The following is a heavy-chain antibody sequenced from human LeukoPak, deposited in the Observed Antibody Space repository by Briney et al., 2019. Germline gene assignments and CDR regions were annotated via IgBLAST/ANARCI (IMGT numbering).Heavy chain of an antibody. CDR1: GFTFSNYG. J-gene: IGHJ4*02. Sequence: GGSLRLSCATSGFTFSNYGMHWVRQAPGKGLEWVAFIRYDGGNKYYADSVKGRFTISRDNSKNTLYLQMNSLRAEDTAVYYCAKDYDAVWGGTDYWGQGTLVTVSS. CDR3: AKDYDAVWGGTDY. V-gene: IGHV3-30*02. D-gene: IGHD3-16*01. CDR2: IRYDGGNK.